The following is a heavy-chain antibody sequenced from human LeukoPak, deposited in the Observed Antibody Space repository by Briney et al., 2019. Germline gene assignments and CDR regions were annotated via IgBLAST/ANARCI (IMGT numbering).Heavy chain of an antibody. D-gene: IGHD3-22*01. CDR1: GYTFTSYA. CDR2: INAGNGNT. CDR3: ARAPYYYDSSGYYSD. J-gene: IGHJ4*02. V-gene: IGHV1-3*03. Sequence: ASVRVSCKASGYTFTSYAMHWVRQAPGQRLEWMGWINAGNGNTKYSQEFQGRVTITRDTSASTAYMELSSLRSEDMAVYYCARAPYYYDSSGYYSDWGQGTLVTVSS.